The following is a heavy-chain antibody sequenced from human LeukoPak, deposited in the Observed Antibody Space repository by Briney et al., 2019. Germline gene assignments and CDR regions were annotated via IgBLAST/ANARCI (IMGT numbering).Heavy chain of an antibody. J-gene: IGHJ4*02. D-gene: IGHD6-19*01. CDR3: ARDGGWYMYYFDY. CDR1: GYTFTTYD. Sequence: SVKVSCKASGYTFTTYDISWVRQAPGQGLEWMGRIIPILGIANYAQKFQGRVTITADKSTSTAYMELSSLRSEGTAVYYCARDGGWYMYYFDYWGQGTLVTVSS. CDR2: IIPILGIA. V-gene: IGHV1-69*04.